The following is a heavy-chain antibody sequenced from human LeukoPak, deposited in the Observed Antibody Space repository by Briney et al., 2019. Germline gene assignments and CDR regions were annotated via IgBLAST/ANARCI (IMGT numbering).Heavy chain of an antibody. V-gene: IGHV1-2*02. CDR3: ARGSDDFWSGYSPSY. J-gene: IGHJ4*02. CDR1: GYTFTGYY. Sequence: ASVKVSCKASGYTFTGYYMHWVRQAPGQGLEWMGWINPNSGGTNYAQKFQGRVIMTRDTSISTAYMELSRLRSDDTAVYYCARGSDDFWSGYSPSYWGQGTLVTVSS. CDR2: INPNSGGT. D-gene: IGHD3-3*01.